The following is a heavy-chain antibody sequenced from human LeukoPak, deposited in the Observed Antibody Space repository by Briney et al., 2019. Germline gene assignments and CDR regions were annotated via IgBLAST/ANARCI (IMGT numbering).Heavy chain of an antibody. D-gene: IGHD6-19*01. CDR1: GFTFSSYA. CDR3: ARYSSGWYYFDY. Sequence: GGSLRLFCAASGFTFSSYAMSWVRQAPGKGLEWVSAISGSGGSTYYADSVKGRFTISRDNSKNTLYLQMNSLRAEDTAVYYCARYSSGWYYFDYWGQGTLVTVSS. CDR2: ISGSGGST. J-gene: IGHJ4*02. V-gene: IGHV3-23*01.